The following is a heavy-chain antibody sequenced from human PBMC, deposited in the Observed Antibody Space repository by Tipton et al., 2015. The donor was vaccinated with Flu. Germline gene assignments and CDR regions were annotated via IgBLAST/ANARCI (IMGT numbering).Heavy chain of an antibody. CDR1: GYTFTNYG. CDR3: ASYTEGYCHGGSCYSGFDY. V-gene: IGHV1-18*01. D-gene: IGHD2-15*01. CDR2: ISAYNGNP. J-gene: IGHJ4*02. Sequence: QVQLVQSGAEVQKPGASVKVSCKTSGYTFTNYGVSWVRQAPGQGLEWMGWISAYNGNPGYTQKFQGRVTMTTDTSTSTVYMELRSLRSDDTAVYYCASYTEGYCHGGSCYSGFDYWGQGTLVTVSS.